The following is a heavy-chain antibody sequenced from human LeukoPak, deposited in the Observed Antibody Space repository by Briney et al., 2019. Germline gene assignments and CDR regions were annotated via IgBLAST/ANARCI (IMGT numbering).Heavy chain of an antibody. CDR2: IRYDGGNK. J-gene: IGHJ5*02. CDR1: GFTFSSYG. CDR3: AKDGRGSLNWFDP. D-gene: IGHD5-12*01. V-gene: IGHV3-30*02. Sequence: GGSLRLSCAASGFTFSSYGMHWVRQAPGKGQEWVAFIRYDGGNKYYTDSVKGRFTISRDNSKNTLYLQMNSLRAEDTAVYYCAKDGRGSLNWFDPWGQGTLVTVSS.